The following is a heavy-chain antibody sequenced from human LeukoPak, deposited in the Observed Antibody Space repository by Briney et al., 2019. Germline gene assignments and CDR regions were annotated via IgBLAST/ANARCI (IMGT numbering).Heavy chain of an antibody. J-gene: IGHJ4*02. V-gene: IGHV4-39*01. CDR2: IYYSGST. CDR3: ARSQGELLRSDY. CDR1: GGSISSSSYY. Sequence: SETLSLNCTVSGGSISSSSYYWGWIRQPPGKGLEWIGSIYYSGSTYYNPSLKSRVTISVDTSKNQFSLKLSSVTAADTAVYYCARSQGELLRSDYWGQGTLVTVSS. D-gene: IGHD1-26*01.